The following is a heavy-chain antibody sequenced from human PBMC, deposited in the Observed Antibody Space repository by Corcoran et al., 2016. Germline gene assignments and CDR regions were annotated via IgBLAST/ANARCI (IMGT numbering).Heavy chain of an antibody. D-gene: IGHD1-26*01. CDR3: ARDVGGPAYYGMDV. CDR1: GGSISSSSYY. J-gene: IGHJ6*02. V-gene: IGHV4-39*07. Sequence: QLQLQESGPGLVKPSETLSLTCTVSGGSISSSSYYWGWIRQPPGKGLEWIGGIYYSGSTYYNPSLKSRVTISVDTSKNQFSLKLSSVTAADTAVYYCARDVGGPAYYGMDVWGQGTTVTVSS. CDR2: IYYSGST.